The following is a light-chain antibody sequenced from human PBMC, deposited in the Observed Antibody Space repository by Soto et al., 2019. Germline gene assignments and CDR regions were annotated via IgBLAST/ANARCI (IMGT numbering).Light chain of an antibody. CDR2: AAS. CDR1: QSISSF. J-gene: IGKJ2*01. V-gene: IGKV1-39*01. Sequence: DIQMTQSPSSLSVSVEDRVTITCRASQSISSFSNWYQQTPGEAPKLLIYAASTLQSGVPSRFSGSGSGTDFTLTISSLQPEDFATYFCQQTYTIPHTFGQGTKVAIK. CDR3: QQTYTIPHT.